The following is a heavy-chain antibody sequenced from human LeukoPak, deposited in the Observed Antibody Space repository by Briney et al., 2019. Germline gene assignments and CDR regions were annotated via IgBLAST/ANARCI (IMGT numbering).Heavy chain of an antibody. J-gene: IGHJ4*02. CDR2: IYYSGST. CDR3: AREHRFGELSPGY. Sequence: SETLSLTCTVSGGSISSYYWSWIRQPPGKGLEWIGYIYYSGSTNYNPSLKSRVTISVDTSKNQFSLKLSSVTAADTAVYYCAREHRFGELSPGYWGQGTLVTVSS. V-gene: IGHV4-59*01. D-gene: IGHD3-10*01. CDR1: GGSISSYY.